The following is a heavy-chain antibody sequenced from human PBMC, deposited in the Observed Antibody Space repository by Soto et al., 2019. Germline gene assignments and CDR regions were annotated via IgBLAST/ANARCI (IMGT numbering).Heavy chain of an antibody. CDR3: GRVIEVGTGTLQLFDP. J-gene: IGHJ5*02. Sequence: ASVKVSCKASGYTFTSYGISWVRQAPGQGLEWMGWISAYNGNTNYAQKLQGRVTMTTDTSTSTAYMELRSLRSDDTAVYYCGRVIEVGTGTLQLFDPWGQVTSVTGSS. CDR2: ISAYNGNT. D-gene: IGHD1-1*01. CDR1: GYTFTSYG. V-gene: IGHV1-18*01.